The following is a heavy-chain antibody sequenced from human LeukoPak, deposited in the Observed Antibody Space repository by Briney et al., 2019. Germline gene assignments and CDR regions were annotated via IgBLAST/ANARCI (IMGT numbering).Heavy chain of an antibody. V-gene: IGHV4-34*01. CDR1: GGSFSGYY. J-gene: IGHJ5*02. CDR3: ARGAIFGVVIITGLWFDP. CDR2: INHSGST. D-gene: IGHD3-3*01. Sequence: PSETLSLTCAVYGGSFSGYYWSWIRQPPGQGLEWIGEINHSGSTNYNPSLKSRVTISVDTSKNQFSLKLSSVTAADTAVYYCARGAIFGVVIITGLWFDPWGQGTLVTVSS.